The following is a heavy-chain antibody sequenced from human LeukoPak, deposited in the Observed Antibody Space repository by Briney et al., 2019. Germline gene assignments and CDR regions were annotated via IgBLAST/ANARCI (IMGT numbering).Heavy chain of an antibody. J-gene: IGHJ4*02. CDR3: ARGEYGSGSYHIDY. V-gene: IGHV3-21*01. CDR2: ISGSSSYI. Sequence: PGGSLRLSCAASGFTFSSYSMNWVRQAPGKGLEWVSFISGSSSYIYYPDSLKGRFTISRDNAKNSLYLQMNSLRAEDTAVYYCARGEYGSGSYHIDYWGQGTLVTVSS. D-gene: IGHD3-10*01. CDR1: GFTFSSYS.